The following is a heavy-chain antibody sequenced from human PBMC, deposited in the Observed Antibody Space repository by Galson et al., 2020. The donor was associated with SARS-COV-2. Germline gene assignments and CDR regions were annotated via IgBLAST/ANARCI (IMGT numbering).Heavy chain of an antibody. D-gene: IGHD4-17*01. CDR1: GFTFSRYA. CDR3: AKDQGNDYGDQLDY. Sequence: GGYLRLSCAGSGFTFSRYAMSWVRQVPGKGLEWVTSDTAGGSITYHADTVKGRFTISRDNSKNTLYLQMNSLRVEDTALYYCAKDQGNDYGDQLDYWGQGTLVSVSS. J-gene: IGHJ4*02. V-gene: IGHV3-23*01. CDR2: DTAGGSIT.